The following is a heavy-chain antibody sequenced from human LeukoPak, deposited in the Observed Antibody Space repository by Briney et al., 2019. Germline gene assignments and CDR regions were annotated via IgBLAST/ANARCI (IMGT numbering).Heavy chain of an antibody. CDR2: IYYIGST. D-gene: IGHD5-24*01. CDR3: ARAGDGNNKLDYFDY. J-gene: IGHJ4*02. CDR1: GGSISSYY. Sequence: SETLSLTCTVSGGSISSYYWNWVRQSPGKGLEWIGYIYYIGSTNYNPSLKSRVTMSVDMSNNQPSLKLTSVTNADTAVYYCARAGDGNNKLDYFDYWGQGTLVTVSS. V-gene: IGHV4-59*01.